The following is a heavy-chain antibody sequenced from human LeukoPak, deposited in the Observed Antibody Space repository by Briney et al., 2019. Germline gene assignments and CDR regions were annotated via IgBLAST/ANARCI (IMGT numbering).Heavy chain of an antibody. Sequence: GSLGLSCAASGFTFSSYSMNWVRQAPGKGLEWIGEINHSGSTNYNPSLKSRVTISVDTSKNQFSLKLSSVTAADTAVYYCARGSSIAARSFDYWGQGTLVTVSS. J-gene: IGHJ4*02. CDR1: GFTFSSYS. CDR3: ARGSSIAARSFDY. CDR2: INHSGST. V-gene: IGHV4-34*01. D-gene: IGHD6-6*01.